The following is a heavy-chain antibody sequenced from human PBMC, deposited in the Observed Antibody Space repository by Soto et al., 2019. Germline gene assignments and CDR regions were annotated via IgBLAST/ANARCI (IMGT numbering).Heavy chain of an antibody. CDR1: GGSITGTTSY. CDR3: ARQKGYYDPHHFDY. CDR2: VYYSGHT. D-gene: IGHD3-22*01. Sequence: QLQLQESGPGLVKASETLSLTCTVSGGSITGTTSYWGWIRQSPGTGLGWIGSVYYSGHTYENPSLTSRVTTVVDTSKNHFSLNLSSVTAADTAVYYCARQKGYYDPHHFDYGGQGTLVTVSS. J-gene: IGHJ4*02. V-gene: IGHV4-39*01.